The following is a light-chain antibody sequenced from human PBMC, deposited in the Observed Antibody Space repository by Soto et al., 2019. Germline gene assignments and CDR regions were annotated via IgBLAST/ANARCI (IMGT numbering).Light chain of an antibody. J-gene: IGLJ2*01. CDR2: DNN. Sequence: QSVLTQPRSVSGAPGQGVTISRTGTSSNIGAGYDVHWYQQLPGGAPKLLLYDNNNRPSGVPDRFSGFKSDTSASLVITGLQAEDQADYYCQCQDSSLSDVIFGGGTQLTVL. CDR3: QCQDSSLSDVI. V-gene: IGLV1-40*01. CDR1: SSNIGAGYD.